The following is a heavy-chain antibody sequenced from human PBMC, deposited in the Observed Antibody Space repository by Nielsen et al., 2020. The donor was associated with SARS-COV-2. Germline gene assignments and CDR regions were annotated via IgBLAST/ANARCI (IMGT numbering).Heavy chain of an antibody. J-gene: IGHJ5*02. Sequence: SETLSLTCTVSGGSISSSSYYWGWIRQPPGKGLEWIGSIYYSGSTYYNPSLKSRVTISVDTSKNQFSLKLSSVTAADTAVYYCARLGHIAVNWFDPWGQGTLVTVSS. CDR1: GGSISSSSYY. D-gene: IGHD6-19*01. V-gene: IGHV4-39*01. CDR3: ARLGHIAVNWFDP. CDR2: IYYSGST.